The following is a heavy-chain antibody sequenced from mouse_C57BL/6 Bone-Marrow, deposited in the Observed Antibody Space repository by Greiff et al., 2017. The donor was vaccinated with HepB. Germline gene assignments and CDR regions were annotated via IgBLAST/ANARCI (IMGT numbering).Heavy chain of an antibody. Sequence: VKLVESGAELARPGASVKLSCKASGYTFTSYGISWVKQRTGQGLEWIGEIYPRSGNTYYNEKFKGKATLTADKSSSTAYMELRSLTSEDSAVYFCARRDYDYDDGYAMDYWGQGTSVTVSS. CDR2: IYPRSGNT. D-gene: IGHD2-4*01. CDR3: ARRDYDYDDGYAMDY. CDR1: GYTFTSYG. J-gene: IGHJ4*01. V-gene: IGHV1-81*01.